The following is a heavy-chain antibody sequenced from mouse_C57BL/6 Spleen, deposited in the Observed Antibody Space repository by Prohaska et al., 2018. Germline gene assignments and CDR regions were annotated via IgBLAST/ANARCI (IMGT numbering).Heavy chain of an antibody. D-gene: IGHD2-4*01. J-gene: IGHJ4*01. CDR3: AKGGSTMITDAASYYYAMDY. CDR2: INPNNGGT. V-gene: IGHV1-19*01. Sequence: QSHGKSLEWIGDINPNNGGTSYNQKFKGKATLTVDKSSSTAYMELNSLTSEDSAVYYCAKGGSTMITDAASYYYAMDYWGQGTSVTVSS.